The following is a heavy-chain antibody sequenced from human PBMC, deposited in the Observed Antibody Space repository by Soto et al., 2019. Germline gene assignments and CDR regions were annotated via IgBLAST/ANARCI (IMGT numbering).Heavy chain of an antibody. V-gene: IGHV3-30-3*01. Sequence: QVQLVESGGGVVQPGRSLRLSCAASGFTFSSYAMHWVRQAPGKGLEWVAVISYDGSNKYYADSVKGRFTISRDNSKNTLYLQMNSLRAEDTAVYYCARDREYSSSWNYYYYYGMDVW. CDR1: GFTFSSYA. J-gene: IGHJ6*01. D-gene: IGHD6-13*01. CDR3: ARDREYSSSWNYYYYYGMDV. CDR2: ISYDGSNK.